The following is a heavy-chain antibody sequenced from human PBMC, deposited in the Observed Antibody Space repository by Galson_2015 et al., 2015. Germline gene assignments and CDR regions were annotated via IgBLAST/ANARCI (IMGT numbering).Heavy chain of an antibody. V-gene: IGHV5-51*01. D-gene: IGHD6-13*01. J-gene: IGHJ1*01. Sequence: QSGAEVKKPGESLKISCKGSGYSFTSYWIGWVRQMPGKGLEWMGIIYPGDSDTRYSPSFQGQVTISADKSISTAYLQWSSLKASDTAMYYCASRIAAADPLWYFQHWGQGTLVTVSS. CDR2: IYPGDSDT. CDR1: GYSFTSYW. CDR3: ASRIAAADPLWYFQH.